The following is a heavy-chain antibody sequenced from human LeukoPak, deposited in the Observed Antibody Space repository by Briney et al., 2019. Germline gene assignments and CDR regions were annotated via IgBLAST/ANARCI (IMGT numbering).Heavy chain of an antibody. Sequence: GGSLRLSCAASGFTFSGYWMTWVRQAPGKGLEWVANIKLDGSEKYFVDSVKGRFTISRDNAKNSLYLQMSSLRAEDTAVYYCARGGYYGSGARYDYWGQGTLVTVSS. CDR2: IKLDGSEK. D-gene: IGHD3-10*01. V-gene: IGHV3-7*01. CDR1: GFTFSGYW. J-gene: IGHJ4*02. CDR3: ARGGYYGSGARYDY.